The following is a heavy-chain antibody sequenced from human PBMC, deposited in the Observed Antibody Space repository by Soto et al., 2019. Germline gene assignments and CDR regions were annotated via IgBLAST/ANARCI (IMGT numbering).Heavy chain of an antibody. J-gene: IGHJ4*02. CDR1: GGSFSGYY. CDR2: INHSGST. D-gene: IGHD3-10*01. V-gene: IGHV4-34*01. Sequence: SETLSLTCAVYGGSFSGYYWSWIRQPPGKGLEWIGEINHSGSTNYNPSLKSRVTISVDTSKTQFSLKLSSVTAADTAVYYCARKAYYASGRINLFDSWGQGTLVTVSS. CDR3: ARKAYYASGRINLFDS.